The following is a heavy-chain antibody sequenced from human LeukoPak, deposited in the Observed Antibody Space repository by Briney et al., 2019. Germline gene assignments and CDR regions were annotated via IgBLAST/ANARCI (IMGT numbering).Heavy chain of an antibody. CDR1: GVSISSTSYY. J-gene: IGHJ4*02. CDR3: ARQAVAGNGFDY. Sequence: PSETLSLTCTVSGVSISSTSYYWGWIRQTPGKGLEWIGSIYYSGSTYYNPSLKSRVTISVDTSNNQFSLKLSSVTAADTAVYYCARQAVAGNGFDYWGQGTLVTVSS. D-gene: IGHD6-19*01. CDR2: IYYSGST. V-gene: IGHV4-39*01.